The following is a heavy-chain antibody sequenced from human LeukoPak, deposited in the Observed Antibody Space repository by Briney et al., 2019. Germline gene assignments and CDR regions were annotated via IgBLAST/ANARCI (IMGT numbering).Heavy chain of an antibody. J-gene: IGHJ4*02. CDR3: ARDSWGSGGFDY. V-gene: IGHV1-2*02. CDR2: INPNSGGT. D-gene: IGHD7-27*01. Sequence: ASVKVSCKASGYTFTGYYMHWVRQAPGQGLEWMGWINPNSGGTNYAQKFQGRVTMTRDTSISTAYMELSRLRSDDTAVYYCARDSWGSGGFDYWGQGTLVTVSS. CDR1: GYTFTGYY.